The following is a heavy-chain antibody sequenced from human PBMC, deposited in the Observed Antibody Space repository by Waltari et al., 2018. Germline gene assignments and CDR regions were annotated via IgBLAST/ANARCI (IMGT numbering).Heavy chain of an antibody. J-gene: IGHJ4*02. Sequence: QMQLQQWGAGLLKPSETLSLTCAVSGESFIGYYWNWIRQPPGRGVEWIVEIHHSGSINYNPSLESRVTISQDMSKNQFSLKLTSVTAADTAVYYCVRGKMYSRPYFDYWGQGTLVTVSS. CDR3: VRGKMYSRPYFDY. D-gene: IGHD6-13*01. V-gene: IGHV4-34*01. CDR1: GESFIGYY. CDR2: IHHSGSI.